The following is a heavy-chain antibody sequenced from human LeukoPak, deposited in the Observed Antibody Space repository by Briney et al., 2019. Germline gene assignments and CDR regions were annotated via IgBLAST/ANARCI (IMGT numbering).Heavy chain of an antibody. D-gene: IGHD3-10*01. CDR1: GGSISNSNYY. Sequence: PSETLSLTCVVSGGSISNSNYYWGWLRQPPGRGLVWIGSIFYDGSSDYNPSLKSRVTIPVDPSKTKFCLKVNSVTAADTAVYFCARYYGSGRDGDYWGQGTLVTVSS. V-gene: IGHV4-39*01. CDR2: IFYDGSS. CDR3: ARYYGSGRDGDY. J-gene: IGHJ4*02.